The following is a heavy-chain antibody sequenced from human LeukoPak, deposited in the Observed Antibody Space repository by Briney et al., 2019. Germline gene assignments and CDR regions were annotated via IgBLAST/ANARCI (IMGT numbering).Heavy chain of an antibody. Sequence: GGSLRLSCAASGFTFSSYEMNWVRQAPGKGLEWVSYISTSGSPIYYGNSVKGRFTISRDNAKNSLYLQMNSLRAEDTALYYCARRGFHDTSGYLFDHWGQGTLVTVSS. CDR2: ISTSGSPI. CDR1: GFTFSSYE. D-gene: IGHD3-22*01. V-gene: IGHV3-48*03. CDR3: ARRGFHDTSGYLFDH. J-gene: IGHJ4*02.